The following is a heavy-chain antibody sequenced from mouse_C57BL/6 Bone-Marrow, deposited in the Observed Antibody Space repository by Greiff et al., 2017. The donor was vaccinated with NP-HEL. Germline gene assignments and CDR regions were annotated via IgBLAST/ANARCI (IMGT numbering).Heavy chain of an antibody. Sequence: VQLQESGPGLVAPSQSLSITCTVSGFSLTSYAISWVRQPPGKGLEWLGVIWTGGGTNYNSALNSRLSISKDNSKSQVFLKMNSLQTDDTARYYCARNSGGYYDTWYFDVWGTGTTVTVSS. CDR3: ARNSGGYYDTWYFDV. D-gene: IGHD2-3*01. CDR1: GFSLTSYA. CDR2: IWTGGGT. V-gene: IGHV2-9-1*01. J-gene: IGHJ1*03.